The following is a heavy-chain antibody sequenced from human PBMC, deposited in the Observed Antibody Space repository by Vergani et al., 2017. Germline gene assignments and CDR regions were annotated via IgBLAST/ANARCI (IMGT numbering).Heavy chain of an antibody. V-gene: IGHV4-31*03. CDR1: GAYVGSGGYY. Sequence: QVQLQESGPGLVKASQTLSLTCSVSGAYVGSGGYYWSWVRQRTGMGLDWIGYIYYSGTTYYNRSLEGSLTISLDTSENHLTLKLTSVAAAATYFYYCEPQKDYFMDVWGKGATVTVS. CDR2: IYYSGTT. CDR3: EPQKDYFMDV. J-gene: IGHJ6*03.